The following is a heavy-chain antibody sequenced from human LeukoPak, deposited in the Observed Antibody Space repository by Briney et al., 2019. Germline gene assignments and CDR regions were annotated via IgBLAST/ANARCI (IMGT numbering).Heavy chain of an antibody. CDR3: ARGKRLIRSGSYYDYYYGMDV. J-gene: IGHJ6*02. Sequence: PSETLSLTCIVSGGSISSTSYYWGWIRQSPGKGLEWIGSFYYSGSIFDNRSLRSRVTISVDTSKNQFSLKLSSVTAADTAVYYCARGKRLIRSGSYYDYYYGMDVWGQGTTVTVSS. CDR1: GGSISSTSYY. CDR2: FYYSGSI. D-gene: IGHD3-10*01. V-gene: IGHV4-39*07.